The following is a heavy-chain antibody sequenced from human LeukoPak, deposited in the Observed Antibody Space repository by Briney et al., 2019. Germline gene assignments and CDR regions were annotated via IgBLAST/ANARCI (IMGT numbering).Heavy chain of an antibody. CDR2: INHSGST. V-gene: IGHV4-34*01. CDR3: ARQNGGSWNYYYYMDV. J-gene: IGHJ6*03. D-gene: IGHD1-26*01. Sequence: SETLSLTCAVYGGSFSGYYWSWIRQPPGKGLEWIGEINHSGSTNYNPSLKSRVTISVDTSKNQFSLKLSSVTAADTAVYYCARQNGGSWNYYYYMDVWGKGTTVTVSS. CDR1: GGSFSGYY.